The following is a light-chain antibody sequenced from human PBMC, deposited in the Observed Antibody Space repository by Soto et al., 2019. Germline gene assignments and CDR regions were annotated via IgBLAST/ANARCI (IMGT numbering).Light chain of an antibody. J-gene: IGLJ1*01. CDR2: EVS. CDR3: SSYTSSSTYV. CDR1: SNDIGTYNL. Sequence: QSALTQPASVSGSPGQSITISCTGTSNDIGTYNLVSWYQQYPGKAPQLIIYEVSNRPSGVSNRFSGSKSGNTASLTISGLQAEDEADYYCSSYTSSSTYVFGTGTKLTVL. V-gene: IGLV2-14*02.